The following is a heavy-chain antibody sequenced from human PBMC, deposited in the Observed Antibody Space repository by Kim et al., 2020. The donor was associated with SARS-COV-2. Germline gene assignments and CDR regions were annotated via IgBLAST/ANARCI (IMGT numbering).Heavy chain of an antibody. Sequence: HKSRVTISVGTSKNQFSLKLSSVTAADTAVYYCARERRNRKSTFGGVIGYWGQGTLVTVSS. CDR3: ARERRNRKSTFGGVIGY. V-gene: IGHV4-59*01. D-gene: IGHD3-16*02. J-gene: IGHJ4*02.